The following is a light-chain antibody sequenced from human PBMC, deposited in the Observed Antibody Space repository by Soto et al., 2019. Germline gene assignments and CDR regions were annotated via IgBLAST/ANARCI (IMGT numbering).Light chain of an antibody. Sequence: DAVMTQSPDSLAASLGERATMRXXSSXGLLYRLDNKSYLAWYQQKPGQPPKXXIYWASTRASGVPDRFSGSGSGTDFTLTINSLQAEDVAVYYCQQYLHTPRTFGQGTKVDIK. CDR3: QQYLHTPRT. V-gene: IGKV4-1*01. CDR1: XGLLYRLDNKSY. CDR2: WAS. J-gene: IGKJ1*01.